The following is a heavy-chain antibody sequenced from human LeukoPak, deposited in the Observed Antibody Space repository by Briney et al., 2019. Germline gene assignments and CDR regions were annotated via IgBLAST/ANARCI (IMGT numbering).Heavy chain of an antibody. CDR1: GGSISSSSYY. CDR2: IYYSGST. V-gene: IGHV4-39*01. Sequence: SETLSLTCTVSGGSISSSSYYWGWIRQPPGKGLEWIGSIYYSGSTYYNPSLKSRVTISVDTSKNQFSLKLSSVTAADTAVYYCARLRLAARLFDYWGQGTLVTVSS. J-gene: IGHJ4*02. CDR3: ARLRLAARLFDY. D-gene: IGHD6-6*01.